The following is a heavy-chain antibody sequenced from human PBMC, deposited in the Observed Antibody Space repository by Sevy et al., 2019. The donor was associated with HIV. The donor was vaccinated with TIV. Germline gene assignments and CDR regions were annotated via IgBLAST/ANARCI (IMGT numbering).Heavy chain of an antibody. CDR3: AREGCTKPHDY. D-gene: IGHD2-8*01. J-gene: IGHJ4*02. CDR1: GFTFSKYS. CDR2: LSFGCGEI. V-gene: IGHV3-23*01. Sequence: GGSLRLSCAASGFTFSKYSMSWVRQPPGKGLEGVSTLSFGCGEINYADAVKGRFTSSRDNSKSSVHLQMNNLRPEDTAVYYCAREGCTKPHDYWGQGTLVTVSS.